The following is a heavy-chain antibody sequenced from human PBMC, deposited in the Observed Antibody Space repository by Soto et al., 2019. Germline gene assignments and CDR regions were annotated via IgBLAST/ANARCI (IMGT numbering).Heavy chain of an antibody. D-gene: IGHD4-17*01. CDR3: ARALNDYGGDFDY. CDR2: FIPFFGTP. J-gene: IGHJ4*02. V-gene: IGHV1-69*06. CDR1: GVTFSSHV. Sequence: QVQLVQSGAEVKKPGSSVKVSCKASGVTFSSHVFNWVRQAPGQGLEWMGGFIPFFGTPKYAQRFQGRVTITADKSTSTAYMELSSLRSDDTAIYYCARALNDYGGDFDYWGQGTLVTVSS.